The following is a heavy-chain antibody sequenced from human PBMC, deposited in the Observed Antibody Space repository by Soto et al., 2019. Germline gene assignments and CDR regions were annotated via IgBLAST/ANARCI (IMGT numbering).Heavy chain of an antibody. CDR2: INPNSGGT. J-gene: IGHJ6*02. D-gene: IGHD2-2*02. Sequence: ASVKVSCKASGYTFTGYYMRWVRQAPGQGLEWMGWINPNSGGTNYAQKFQGRVTMTRDTSISTAYMELSRLRSDDTAVYYCAILPGAYCSSTSCYTDYYYGMDVWGQGTTVTVSS. CDR3: AILPGAYCSSTSCYTDYYYGMDV. V-gene: IGHV1-2*02. CDR1: GYTFTGYY.